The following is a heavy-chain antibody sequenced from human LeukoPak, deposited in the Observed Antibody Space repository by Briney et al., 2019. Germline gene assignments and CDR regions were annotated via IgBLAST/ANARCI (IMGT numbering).Heavy chain of an antibody. CDR1: GVTFEDYY. J-gene: IGHJ4*02. D-gene: IGHD3-10*01. Sequence: GGSLRLSCTGSGVTFEDYYLSWIRQAPGKGLEWISYISDTGGDKFYADPVKGRFIISRDNARNSVYMEMNDLIAEDTAFCYCARGENGSFDRWGQGTLVIVSS. CDR3: ARGENGSFDR. CDR2: ISDTGGDK. V-gene: IGHV3-11*01.